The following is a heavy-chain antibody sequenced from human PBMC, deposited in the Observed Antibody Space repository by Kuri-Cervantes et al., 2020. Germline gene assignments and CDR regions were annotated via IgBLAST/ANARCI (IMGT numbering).Heavy chain of an antibody. CDR2: IRNKPNSYIT. J-gene: IGHJ4*02. Sequence: GGSLRLSCAASGFTFSDHYMDWVRQAPGKGLEWVGRIRNKPNSYITEYAASVKGRFTISRDDSKNSLYLQMDSLKTEDTAVYYCAGVKLGKFGSGSYFDFWGQGALVTVSS. D-gene: IGHD3-10*01. V-gene: IGHV3-72*01. CDR3: AGVKLGKFGSGSYFDF. CDR1: GFTFSDHY.